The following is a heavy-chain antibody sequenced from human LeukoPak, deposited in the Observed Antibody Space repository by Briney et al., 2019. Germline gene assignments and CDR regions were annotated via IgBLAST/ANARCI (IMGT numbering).Heavy chain of an antibody. CDR1: GFTFSIYW. CDR2: INQDGSEK. CDR3: ARDGRGSGYDEIDY. V-gene: IGHV3-7*01. Sequence: GGSLRLSCAASGFTFSIYWMSWVRLAPGKGLEWVANINQDGSEKYYVDSVMGRFTISRDNTENSLYLQMNSLRAEDTAVYYCARDGRGSGYDEIDYWGQGTLVTVSS. D-gene: IGHD5-12*01. J-gene: IGHJ4*02.